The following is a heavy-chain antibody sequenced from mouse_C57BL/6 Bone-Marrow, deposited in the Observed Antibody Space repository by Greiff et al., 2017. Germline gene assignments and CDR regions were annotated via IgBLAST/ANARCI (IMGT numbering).Heavy chain of an antibody. CDR3: ARHGHYYGSYYFDY. CDR2: ISNGGGST. CDR1: GFTFSDYY. Sequence: DVQLQESGGGLVQPGGSLKLSCAASGFTFSDYYMYWVRQTPEKRLEWVAYISNGGGSTYYPDTVKGRFTISRDNAKNTLYLQMSRLKSEDTAMYYCARHGHYYGSYYFDYWGQGTTLTVSS. D-gene: IGHD1-1*01. J-gene: IGHJ2*01. V-gene: IGHV5-12*01.